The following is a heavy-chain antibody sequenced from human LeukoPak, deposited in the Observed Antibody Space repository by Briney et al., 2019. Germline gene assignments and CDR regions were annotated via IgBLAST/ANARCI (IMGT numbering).Heavy chain of an antibody. D-gene: IGHD5-18*01. Sequence: GASVKVSCKASGYTFTGYYMHWVRQAPGQGLEWMGWINPNSGGTNYAQKFQGRVTMTRDTSISTAYMEVSRLRSDDTAVYYCVREDGYSNGYGWFDPWGQGTLVTVSS. CDR3: VREDGYSNGYGWFDP. CDR2: INPNSGGT. CDR1: GYTFTGYY. J-gene: IGHJ5*02. V-gene: IGHV1-2*02.